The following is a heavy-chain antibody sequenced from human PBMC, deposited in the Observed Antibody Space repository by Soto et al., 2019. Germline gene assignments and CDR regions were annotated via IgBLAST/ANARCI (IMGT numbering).Heavy chain of an antibody. CDR2: VDPNGGGS. CDR3: ATWVDYGDFEGFDF. Sequence: QGPLLQSGAEVKKPGASVKVSCKTSGYSFTDYKLHWVRQAPGQGLEWMGWVDPNGGGSNSAQKFQGSVTMTWDTYITTAYLDLTRLTTNDTATYFCATWVDYGDFEGFDFWGQGTLVTVSS. CDR1: GYSFTDYK. D-gene: IGHD4-17*01. V-gene: IGHV1-2*04. J-gene: IGHJ4*02.